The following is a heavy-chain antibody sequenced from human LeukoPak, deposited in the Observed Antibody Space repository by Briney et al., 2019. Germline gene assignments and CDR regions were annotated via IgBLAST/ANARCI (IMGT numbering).Heavy chain of an antibody. J-gene: IGHJ3*02. CDR1: GYTFTGYY. CDR3: ARGGDFWSGEGAFDI. Sequence: ASVKVSCKASGYTFTGYYMHWVRQAPGQGLEWMGWINPNSGGTNYAQKFQGRVTMTGDTSISTAYMELSRLRSDDTAVYYCARGGDFWSGEGAFDIWGQGTMVTVSS. V-gene: IGHV1-2*02. CDR2: INPNSGGT. D-gene: IGHD3-3*01.